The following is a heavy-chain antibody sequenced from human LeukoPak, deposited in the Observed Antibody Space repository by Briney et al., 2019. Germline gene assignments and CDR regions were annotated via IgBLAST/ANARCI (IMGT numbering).Heavy chain of an antibody. D-gene: IGHD5-18*01. J-gene: IGHJ4*02. V-gene: IGHV4-59*01. CDR1: GGSIRRYY. Sequence: SETLSLTCTVSGGSIRRYYWGWIRQPPGKGLEWIGYIYYSGSTTHNPSLKSRVTMSVDTPKNQFSLRLSSVTAADTAVYFCARDKQPGDNWGQGILVTVSS. CDR2: IYYSGST. CDR3: ARDKQPGDN.